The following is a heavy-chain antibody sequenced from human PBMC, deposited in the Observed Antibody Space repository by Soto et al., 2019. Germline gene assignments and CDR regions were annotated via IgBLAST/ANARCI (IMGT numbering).Heavy chain of an antibody. CDR3: AKGGWGDFWSGLIGYYMDV. CDR1: GFTFSSYC. Sequence: EVQLVESGGGLVQPGGSLRLSCAASGFTFSSYCMPWVRQAPGKGLVWVSRINSDGSSTSYADSVKGRFTISRDNAKNTLYMQMHSLRAEDTAVYYCAKGGWGDFWSGLIGYYMDVWGKGTTVTVSS. D-gene: IGHD3-3*01. J-gene: IGHJ6*03. CDR2: INSDGSST. V-gene: IGHV3-74*01.